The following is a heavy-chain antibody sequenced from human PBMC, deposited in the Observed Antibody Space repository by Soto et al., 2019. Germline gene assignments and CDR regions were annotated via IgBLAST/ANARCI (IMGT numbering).Heavy chain of an antibody. CDR2: ISSSSSYT. CDR1: GFTFSDYY. D-gene: IGHD3-22*01. CDR3: ARAPSYYYDSSGHNWFDP. Sequence: PGGSLRLSCAASGFTFSDYYMSWIRQAPGKGLEWVSYISSSSSYTNYADSVKGRFTISRDNAKNSLYLQMNSLRAEDTAVYYCARAPSYYYDSSGHNWFDPWGQGTLVTVSS. V-gene: IGHV3-11*05. J-gene: IGHJ5*02.